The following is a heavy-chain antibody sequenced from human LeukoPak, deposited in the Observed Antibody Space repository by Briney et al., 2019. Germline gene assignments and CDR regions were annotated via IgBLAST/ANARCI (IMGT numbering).Heavy chain of an antibody. CDR3: AQCRLLSTGDSYYFDK. J-gene: IGHJ4*02. CDR2: ISSTGHSI. Sequence: PGGSLRLSCAASGFTFSDYYMSWIRQAPGKGLEWVSYISSTGHSIYYADSVKGRFTISRENAKSSLYLQMNSLRAEDTAVYYCAQCRLLSTGDSYYFDKWGQGTLVTVSS. V-gene: IGHV3-11*01. D-gene: IGHD2-2*01. CDR1: GFTFSDYY.